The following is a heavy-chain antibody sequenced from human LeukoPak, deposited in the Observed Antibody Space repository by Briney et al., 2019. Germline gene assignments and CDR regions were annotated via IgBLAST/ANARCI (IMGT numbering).Heavy chain of an antibody. CDR2: FDPEDGET. CDR3: ATLPYSSGWYYFDY. Sequence: ASVKVSCKVSGYTLTELSMYWVRQAPGKGLEWMGGFDPEDGETIYAQKFQGRVTMTEDTSTDTAYMELSSLRSEDTAVYYCATLPYSSGWYYFDYWGQGTLVTVSS. CDR1: GYTLTELS. J-gene: IGHJ4*02. V-gene: IGHV1-24*01. D-gene: IGHD6-19*01.